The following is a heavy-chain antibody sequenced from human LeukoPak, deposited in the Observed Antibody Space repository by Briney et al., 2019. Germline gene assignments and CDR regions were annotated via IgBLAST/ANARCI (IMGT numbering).Heavy chain of an antibody. CDR1: GGSLRSSGHW. Sequence: PSETLSLTCTVSGGSLRSSGHWWVWIRQPPGKGLEWIGSIHYSGKVYYNPSLKSRVTTSVDTSTDQLSLRLSSATAADTATYYCARQSGDQSSAWYFDAWGQGTLVTVSS. D-gene: IGHD6-19*01. CDR2: IHYSGKV. J-gene: IGHJ4*02. CDR3: ARQSGDQSSAWYFDA. V-gene: IGHV4-39*01.